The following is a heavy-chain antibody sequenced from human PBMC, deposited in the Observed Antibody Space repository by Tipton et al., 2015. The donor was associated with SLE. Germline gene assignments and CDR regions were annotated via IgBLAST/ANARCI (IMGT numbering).Heavy chain of an antibody. D-gene: IGHD2-2*01. Sequence: SLRLSCAASGFTFSSYGMHWVRQAPGKGLEWVAFIRYDGSNKYYADSVKGRFTISRDNSKNTLYLQMNSLRPEDTAVYYCAKDTEFVVVPAVPADGAGMDVWGQGTTVTVSS. CDR1: GFTFSSYG. CDR2: IRYDGSNK. V-gene: IGHV3-30*02. CDR3: AKDTEFVVVPAVPADGAGMDV. J-gene: IGHJ6*02.